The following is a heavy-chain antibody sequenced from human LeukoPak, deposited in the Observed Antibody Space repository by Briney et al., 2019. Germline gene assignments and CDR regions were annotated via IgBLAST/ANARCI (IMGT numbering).Heavy chain of an antibody. CDR1: GYTFTGYY. D-gene: IGHD6-19*01. V-gene: IGHV1-2*02. J-gene: IGHJ5*02. CDR3: ARDSYSSGAHYNWFDP. CDR2: INPNSGGT. Sequence: ASVKVSCKASGYTFTGYYMHWVRQAPGQGLEWMGWINPNSGGTNYAQKFQGRVTMTRDTSISTAYMELSRLRSDDTAVNYCARDSYSSGAHYNWFDPWGQGTLVTVSS.